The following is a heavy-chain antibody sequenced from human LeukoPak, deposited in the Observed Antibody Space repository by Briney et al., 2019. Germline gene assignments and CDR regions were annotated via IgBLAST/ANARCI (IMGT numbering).Heavy chain of an antibody. D-gene: IGHD3-3*01. CDR1: GYTFTSYG. J-gene: IGHJ6*02. Sequence: ASVKVSCKASGYTFTSYGISWVRQTPGQGLEWMGWISAYNGNTNYAQKFQGRVTMTTDTSTSTAYMELRSLRSDDTAVYYCARASTYYDFWSGLTAYYYYGMDVWGQGTTVTVSS. V-gene: IGHV1-18*01. CDR2: ISAYNGNT. CDR3: ARASTYYDFWSGLTAYYYYGMDV.